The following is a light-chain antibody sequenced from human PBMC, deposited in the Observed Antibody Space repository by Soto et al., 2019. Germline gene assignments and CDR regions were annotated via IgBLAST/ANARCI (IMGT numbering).Light chain of an antibody. V-gene: IGLV2-23*01. CDR3: CSYAGSKTPWM. Sequence: QSALTQPASVSGSPGQSITISCTGSSSNVGSYELVSWYQQHPGKAPKLMIYEGNKRPSGVSNRFSGSKSANTASLTISGLQAEDEADYYCCSYAGSKTPWMFGGGTKLTVL. J-gene: IGLJ3*02. CDR2: EGN. CDR1: SSNVGSYEL.